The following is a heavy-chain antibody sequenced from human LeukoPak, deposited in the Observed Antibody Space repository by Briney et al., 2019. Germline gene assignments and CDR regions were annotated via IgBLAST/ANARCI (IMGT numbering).Heavy chain of an antibody. CDR2: INPNSGGT. V-gene: IGHV1-2*02. CDR3: ARGIVGATTGD. J-gene: IGHJ4*02. CDR1: GYTLTGYY. Sequence: ASVKVSCKASGYTLTGYYMHWVRQAPGQGLEWMGWINPNSGGTNYAQKFQGRVTMTRDTSISAAYMELSRLRSDDTAVYYCARGIVGATTGDWGQRTLVTVSS. D-gene: IGHD1-26*01.